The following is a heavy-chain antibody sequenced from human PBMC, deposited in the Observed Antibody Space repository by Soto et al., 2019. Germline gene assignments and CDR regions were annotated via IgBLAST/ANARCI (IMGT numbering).Heavy chain of an antibody. CDR2: ISSDGGET. Sequence: LRLSCSASGFPFSLYGVQWVRQAPGKGLEYVAGISSDGGETYHADSVRGRFTISRDNPKQTLYLQMTSLRVEDTAVYYCVKGSAAGAGYFYDNWGQGTLVTVSS. V-gene: IGHV3-64D*06. D-gene: IGHD6-13*01. CDR3: VKGSAAGAGYFYDN. J-gene: IGHJ4*02. CDR1: GFPFSLYG.